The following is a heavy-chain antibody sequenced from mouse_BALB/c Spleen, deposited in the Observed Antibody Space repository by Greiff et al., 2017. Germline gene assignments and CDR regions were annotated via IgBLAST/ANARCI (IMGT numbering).Heavy chain of an antibody. D-gene: IGHD1-1*01. Sequence: EVQLQQFGAELVKPGASVKISCKASGYTFTDYNMDWVKQSHGKSLEWIGDINPNYDSTSYNQKFKDKATLTADKSSSTAYMQLSSLTSEDSAVYYWAKPSYDGSSYDAMDYWGQGTSVTVSS. CDR2: INPNYDST. CDR1: GYTFTDYN. J-gene: IGHJ4*01. CDR3: AKPSYDGSSYDAMDY. V-gene: IGHV1-18*01.